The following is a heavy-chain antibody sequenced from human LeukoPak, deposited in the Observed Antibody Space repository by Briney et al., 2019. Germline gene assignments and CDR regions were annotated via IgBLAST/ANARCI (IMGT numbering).Heavy chain of an antibody. J-gene: IGHJ5*02. CDR2: IYHSGST. Sequence: SETLSLTCTVSGYSISSGFYWGWIRQPPGKGLEWIGNIYHSGSTYYNPSLKSRVTISIDTSKNQFSLKLSSVTAADTAVYFCARGYSYSYNWFDPWGQGTLVTVSS. V-gene: IGHV4-38-2*02. CDR3: ARGYSYSYNWFDP. CDR1: GYSISSGFY. D-gene: IGHD5-18*01.